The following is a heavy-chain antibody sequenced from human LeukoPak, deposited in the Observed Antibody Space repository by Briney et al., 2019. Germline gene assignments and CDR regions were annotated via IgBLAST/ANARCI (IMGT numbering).Heavy chain of an antibody. J-gene: IGHJ4*02. V-gene: IGHV3-9*01. CDR2: ISWNSGSI. CDR1: GFTFDDYA. Sequence: SGGSLRLSCAASGFTFDDYAMHWVRQAPGKGLEWVSGISWNSGSIGYADSVKGRFTISRDNAKNSLYLQMNSLRAEDTALYYCAKEGYDSSGTGGPDYWGQGTLVTVSS. CDR3: AKEGYDSSGTGGPDY. D-gene: IGHD3-22*01.